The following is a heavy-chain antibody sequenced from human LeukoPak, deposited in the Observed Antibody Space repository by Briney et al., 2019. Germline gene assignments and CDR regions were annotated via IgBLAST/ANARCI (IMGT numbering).Heavy chain of an antibody. V-gene: IGHV1-8*01. CDR1: GYTFTSYD. Sequence: GASVKVSCKASGYTFTSYDINWVRQATGQGLEWMGWMNPNSGNTGYAQKFQGRVTMTRNTSISTAYMELSSLRSEDTAVYYCARVLPPMIVDAFDIWGQGTMVTVSS. D-gene: IGHD3-22*01. CDR2: MNPNSGNT. J-gene: IGHJ3*02. CDR3: ARVLPPMIVDAFDI.